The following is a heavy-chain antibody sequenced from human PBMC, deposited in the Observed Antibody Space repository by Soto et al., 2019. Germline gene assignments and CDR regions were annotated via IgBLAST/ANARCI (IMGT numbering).Heavy chain of an antibody. CDR2: IWYDGNNK. CDR3: AKVKLDDPYYYGSGRDPYGMDV. J-gene: IGHJ6*02. CDR1: GFTFSSYG. V-gene: IGHV3-33*06. Sequence: RLSLSLSCAASGFTFSSYGMNWVRQAPGKVLECVKVIWYDGNNKYYADSVKGRFTISRDNSKNRLYLQMNSLRAEDTAVYYCAKVKLDDPYYYGSGRDPYGMDVWGQGTTVTVSS. D-gene: IGHD3-10*01.